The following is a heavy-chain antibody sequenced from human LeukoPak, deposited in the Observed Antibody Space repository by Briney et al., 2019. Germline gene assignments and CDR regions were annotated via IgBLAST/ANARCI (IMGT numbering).Heavy chain of an antibody. Sequence: ASVKVSCKAPGYTFTGYYMHWVRQAPGQGLEWMGRINPNSGGTNYAQKLQGRVTMTRDTSISTAYMELSRLRSDDTAVYYCAKGWDSSGYPYDAFDIWGQGTMVTVSS. CDR1: GYTFTGYY. J-gene: IGHJ3*02. CDR3: AKGWDSSGYPYDAFDI. CDR2: INPNSGGT. V-gene: IGHV1-2*06. D-gene: IGHD3-22*01.